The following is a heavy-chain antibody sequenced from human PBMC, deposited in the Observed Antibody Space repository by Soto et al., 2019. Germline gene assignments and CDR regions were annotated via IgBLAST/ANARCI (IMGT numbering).Heavy chain of an antibody. D-gene: IGHD2-2*01. V-gene: IGHV4-34*01. CDR2: INHSGST. CDR3: ASLGYCSSTSCYGMDV. CDR1: GGSFSGYY. J-gene: IGHJ6*02. Sequence: SETLSLTCAVYGGSFSGYYWSWIRQPPGKGLEWIGEINHSGSTNYNPSLKSRVTISVDTSKNQFSLKLSSVTAADAAVYYCASLGYCSSTSCYGMDVWGQGTTVTVSS.